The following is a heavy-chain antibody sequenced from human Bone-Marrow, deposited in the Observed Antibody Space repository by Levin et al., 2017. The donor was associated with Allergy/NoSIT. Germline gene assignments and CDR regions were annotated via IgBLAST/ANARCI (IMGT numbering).Heavy chain of an antibody. V-gene: IGHV5-51*01. CDR1: GSRFTTNW. D-gene: IGHD5-12*01. Sequence: GESLKISCKDSGSRFTTNWIGWVRQLPGKGLEWMGIIYPGDSDTRYSPSFQGQVTISADKSISTAYLQWSSLKASDTAMYFCAKTFREYSGYDQVDAFYIWGQGTMVTVSS. J-gene: IGHJ3*02. CDR2: IYPGDSDT. CDR3: AKTFREYSGYDQVDAFYI.